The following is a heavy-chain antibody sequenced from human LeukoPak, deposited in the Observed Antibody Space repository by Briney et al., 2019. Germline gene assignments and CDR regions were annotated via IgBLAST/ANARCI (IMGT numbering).Heavy chain of an antibody. CDR1: GDSISRGTW. Sequence: SETLSLTCAVSGDSISRGTWWTWVRQSPGKGLQWIGDIIHSGNTNYNPSLRSRLTISLDKSRNQFSLKLNSVTAADTAVYYCAGYDIPYTFEFWGQGTLVTVSS. V-gene: IGHV4-4*02. D-gene: IGHD2-2*01. CDR3: AGYDIPYTFEF. CDR2: IIHSGNT. J-gene: IGHJ4*02.